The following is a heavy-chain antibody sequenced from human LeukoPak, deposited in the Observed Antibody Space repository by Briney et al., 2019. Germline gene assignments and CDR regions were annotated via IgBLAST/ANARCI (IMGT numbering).Heavy chain of an antibody. Sequence: GASAKVSCKASGHTFTIYGINRVRQATGQGLEWMGWMNPNSGNTGYAQKFQGRVTMTRNTSISTAYMELSSLRSEDTAVYYCAREGTLGIRQHGMDVWGQGTTVTVSS. CDR3: AREGTLGIRQHGMDV. J-gene: IGHJ6*02. D-gene: IGHD7-27*01. CDR2: MNPNSGNT. CDR1: GHTFTIYG. V-gene: IGHV1-8*01.